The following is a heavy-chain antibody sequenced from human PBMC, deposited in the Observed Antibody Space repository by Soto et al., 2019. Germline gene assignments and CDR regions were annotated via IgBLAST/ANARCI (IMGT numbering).Heavy chain of an antibody. Sequence: PGGSLRLSCAASGFTFSSYWMHWVRQAPGKGLVWVSRINSDGSSTTYADSVKGRFTISRDNAKNTLYLQMNSLSAEDTAVYFCAKGYSGYDYANWGQGSLVTASS. D-gene: IGHD5-12*01. CDR1: GFTFSSYW. CDR2: INSDGSST. V-gene: IGHV3-74*01. J-gene: IGHJ4*02. CDR3: AKGYSGYDYAN.